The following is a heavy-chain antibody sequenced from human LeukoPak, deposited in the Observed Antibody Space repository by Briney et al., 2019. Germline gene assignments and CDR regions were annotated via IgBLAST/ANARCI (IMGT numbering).Heavy chain of an antibody. CDR3: ARARGYCSGGSCFPSDY. V-gene: IGHV3-21*01. Sequence: GGSLRLSCAASGFTFSSYSMNWVRQAPGKGLEWVSSISSSSSYIYYADSVKGRFTISRDNAKNSLYLQMNSLRVEDTGVYYCARARGYCSGGSCFPSDYWGQGTLVTVAS. J-gene: IGHJ4*02. CDR2: ISSSSSYI. CDR1: GFTFSSYS. D-gene: IGHD2-15*01.